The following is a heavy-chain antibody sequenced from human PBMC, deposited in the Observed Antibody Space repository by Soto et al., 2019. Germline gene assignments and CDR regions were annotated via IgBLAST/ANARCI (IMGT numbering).Heavy chain of an antibody. D-gene: IGHD3-10*01. CDR2: INAGNGNT. V-gene: IGHV1-3*01. CDR3: ASSYYGSGNPKDYYYLLDV. CDR1: GYTFTSYA. Sequence: ASVKVSCKASGYTFTSYAMHWVRQAPGQRLEWMGWINAGNGNTKYSQKFQGRVTITRDTSASTAYMELSSLRSEDTAVYYCASSYYGSGNPKDYYYLLDVWGQGTTVTVSS. J-gene: IGHJ6*02.